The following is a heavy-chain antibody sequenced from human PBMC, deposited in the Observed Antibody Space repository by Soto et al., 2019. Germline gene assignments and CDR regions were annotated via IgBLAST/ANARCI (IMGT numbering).Heavy chain of an antibody. J-gene: IGHJ4*02. CDR3: ASDLSYSSGCLDY. V-gene: IGHV3-48*03. CDR1: GFTFRSYE. Sequence: GGSLRSSFAASGFTFRSYEMNWVRQAPGKVLELVSYISSSGSTIYYAYSVKGRFTISRDNAKKSLYLQMNSLRAEDTAVYYCASDLSYSSGCLDYWGQGTMVT. CDR2: ISSSGSTI. D-gene: IGHD6-19*01.